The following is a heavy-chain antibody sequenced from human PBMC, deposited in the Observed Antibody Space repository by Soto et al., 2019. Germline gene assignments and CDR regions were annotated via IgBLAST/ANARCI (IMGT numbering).Heavy chain of an antibody. J-gene: IGHJ5*02. CDR3: ASVVPGAEAWFGP. CDR2: ISLYSDGT. Sequence: QVQLVQSGGEVKRPGASVKVSCKTSGYTFSNYGITWVRQAPGQPLEWLGWISLYSDGTNYAQKFQGRVPMTTDTSTTTAYMELRSLRSDDTAVYYCASVVPGAEAWFGPWGQGTLVTVSS. CDR1: GYTFSNYG. D-gene: IGHD2-2*01. V-gene: IGHV1-18*01.